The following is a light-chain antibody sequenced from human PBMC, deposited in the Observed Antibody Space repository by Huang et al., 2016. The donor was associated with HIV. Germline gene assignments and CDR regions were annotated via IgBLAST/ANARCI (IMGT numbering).Light chain of an antibody. CDR3: QQYNKWPT. J-gene: IGKJ1*01. CDR2: DAS. CDR1: QSVSSS. V-gene: IGKV3-15*01. Sequence: EIVMTQSPGTLSVSPGERATLSCRASQSVSSSLAWYQQRPCQAPRLLLYDASRRPTDIPTRFSGSGSGTEFTLTISSLQSEDFALYYCQQYNKWPTFGQGTKVEIK.